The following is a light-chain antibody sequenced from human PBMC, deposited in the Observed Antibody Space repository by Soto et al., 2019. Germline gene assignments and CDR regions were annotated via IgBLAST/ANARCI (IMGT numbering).Light chain of an antibody. CDR2: EVS. CDR3: SSYTSSSTWV. J-gene: IGLJ3*02. CDR1: SSDVGGYNY. Sequence: SALTQPASVSGSPGQSITISCTGTSSDVGGYNYVSWYQQQPGKAPKLMIYEVSHRPSGVSNRFSGSKSGNTASLTISGLQAEDEADYYCSSYTSSSTWVFGGGTKLTVL. V-gene: IGLV2-14*01.